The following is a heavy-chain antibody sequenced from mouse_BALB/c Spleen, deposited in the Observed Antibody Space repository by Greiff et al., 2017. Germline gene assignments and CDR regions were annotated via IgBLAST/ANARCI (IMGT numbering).Heavy chain of an antibody. D-gene: IGHD2-2*01. CDR3: AREDHGYDGSYRYFGV. V-gene: IGHV1-20*02. Sequence: EVQLQLSGPELVKPGASVQISCKASGYSFTGFFLNWVMLSHGTSLEWIGRINPYNGDTFYNQKFKGKATLTVDKSSCTAHMELRSLASEDSAVYNGAREDHGYDGSYRYFGVWGAGTTVTVTS. CDR2: INPYNGDT. J-gene: IGHJ1*01. CDR1: GYSFTGFF.